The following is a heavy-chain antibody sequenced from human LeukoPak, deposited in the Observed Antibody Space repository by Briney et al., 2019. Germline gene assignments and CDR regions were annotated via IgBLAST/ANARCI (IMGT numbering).Heavy chain of an antibody. J-gene: IGHJ4*02. Sequence: GGSLRFSCAASGFTSSNAWMSWVRQAPGKGLEWVGRIKSKTDGGTTDYAAPVKGRFTISRDDSKNTLYLQMNSLKTEDTAVYYCTTDLHYDILTGYYKDFDYWGQGTLVTVSS. V-gene: IGHV3-15*01. CDR2: IKSKTDGGTT. CDR3: TTDLHYDILTGYYKDFDY. D-gene: IGHD3-9*01. CDR1: GFTSSNAW.